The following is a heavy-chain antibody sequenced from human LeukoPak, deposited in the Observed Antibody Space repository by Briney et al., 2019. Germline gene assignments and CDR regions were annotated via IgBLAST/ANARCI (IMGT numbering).Heavy chain of an antibody. V-gene: IGHV3-33*01. J-gene: IGHJ4*02. Sequence: PGRSLRLSCAASGFTFSNYGMHWVRQAPGKGLEWVAVIWYDGSNKYYADSVKGRFTISRDNSKNTVYLQMNSLRAEDTAVYYCASSIAAADAFDYWGQGTLVTVSS. D-gene: IGHD6-13*01. CDR3: ASSIAAADAFDY. CDR1: GFTFSNYG. CDR2: IWYDGSNK.